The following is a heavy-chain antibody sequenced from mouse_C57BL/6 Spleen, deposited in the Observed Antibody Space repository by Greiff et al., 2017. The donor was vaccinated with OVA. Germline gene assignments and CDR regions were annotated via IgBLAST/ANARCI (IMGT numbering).Heavy chain of an antibody. V-gene: IGHV1-4*01. CDR1: GYTFTSYT. Sequence: QVQLKESGAELARPGASVKMSCKASGYTFTSYTMHWVKQRPGQGLEWIGYINPSSGYTKYNQKFKDKATLTADKSSSTAYMQLSSLTSEDSAVYYCAREVYGSKGYWGQGTTLTVSS. CDR2: INPSSGYT. D-gene: IGHD1-1*01. J-gene: IGHJ2*01. CDR3: AREVYGSKGY.